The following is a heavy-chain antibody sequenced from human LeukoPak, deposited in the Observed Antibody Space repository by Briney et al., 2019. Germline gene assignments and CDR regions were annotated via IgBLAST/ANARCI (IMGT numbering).Heavy chain of an antibody. Sequence: ASVKVSCKASGYTFTSYGISWVRQAPGQGLEWMGWISAYNGNTNYVQKLQGRVTMTTDTSTSTAYMELRSLRSDDTAVYYCARALWELPALDIWGQGTMVTVSS. CDR1: GYTFTSYG. CDR3: ARALWELPALDI. J-gene: IGHJ3*02. CDR2: ISAYNGNT. V-gene: IGHV1-18*01. D-gene: IGHD1-26*01.